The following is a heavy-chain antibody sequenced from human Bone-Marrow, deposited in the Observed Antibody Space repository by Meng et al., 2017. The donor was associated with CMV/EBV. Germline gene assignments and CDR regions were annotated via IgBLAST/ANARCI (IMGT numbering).Heavy chain of an antibody. CDR3: ARRYCITTSCYILEWFDP. CDR1: GGSISSSNW. J-gene: IGHJ5*02. Sequence: SETLSLTCAVSGGSISSSNWWSWVRQPPGKGLEWIGSIYYSGSTYYNPSLKSRVTISVDTSKNQFSLKLSSVTAADTAVYYCARRYCITTSCYILEWFDPWGQGTLVTVSS. D-gene: IGHD2-2*02. CDR2: IYYSGST. V-gene: IGHV4-4*02.